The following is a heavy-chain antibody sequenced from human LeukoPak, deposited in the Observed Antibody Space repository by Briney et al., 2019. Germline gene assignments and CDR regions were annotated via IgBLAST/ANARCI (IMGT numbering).Heavy chain of an antibody. CDR3: ARDFGSYYFDY. CDR1: GYTFTSYD. J-gene: IGHJ4*02. Sequence: ASVKVSCKASGYTFTSYDINWVRQATGQGLEWMGWMNPNSGNTGYAQKFQGRVTMTRNTSISTAYMELRSLRSDDTAVYYCARDFGSYYFDYWGQGTLVTVSS. D-gene: IGHD1-26*01. V-gene: IGHV1-8*01. CDR2: MNPNSGNT.